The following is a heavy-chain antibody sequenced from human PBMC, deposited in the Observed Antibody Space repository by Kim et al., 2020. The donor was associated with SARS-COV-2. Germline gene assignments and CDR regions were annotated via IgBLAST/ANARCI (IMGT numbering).Heavy chain of an antibody. D-gene: IGHD4-17*01. V-gene: IGHV3-23*01. CDR1: GFTFRNYG. CDR2: ISGGGHNT. J-gene: IGHJ4*02. CDR3: AKDEATVTTSGFDY. Sequence: GGSLRLSCVASGFTFRNYGMNWVRQPPGKGLEWVSRISGGGHNTYYAESVEGRFTISRDNSKTTLYLQVDSLRAEDTAVYYCAKDEATVTTSGFDYWGQGTLVAASS.